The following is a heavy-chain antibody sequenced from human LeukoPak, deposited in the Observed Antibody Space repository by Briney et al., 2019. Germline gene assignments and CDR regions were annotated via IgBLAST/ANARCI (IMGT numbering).Heavy chain of an antibody. CDR3: ANPVHMYTKFDY. V-gene: IGHV3-7*01. J-gene: IGHJ4*02. CDR1: GFTFSSYW. D-gene: IGHD2-2*02. Sequence: PGGSLRLSCAASGFTFSSYWMSWVRQAPGKGLEWVANIKQDGSEKYYVDSVKGRFTISRDSAKNSLYLQMNSLRAEDTAVYYCANPVHMYTKFDYWGQGTLVTVSS. CDR2: IKQDGSEK.